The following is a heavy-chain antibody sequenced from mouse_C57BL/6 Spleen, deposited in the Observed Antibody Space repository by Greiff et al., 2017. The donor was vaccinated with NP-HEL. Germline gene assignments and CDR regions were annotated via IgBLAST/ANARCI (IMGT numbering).Heavy chain of an antibody. J-gene: IGHJ2*01. CDR3: ARKALLLVFFDY. CDR2: IDPSDSYT. D-gene: IGHD1-1*01. CDR1: GYTFTSYW. V-gene: IGHV1-69*01. Sequence: QVQLQQPGAELVMPGASVKLSCKASGYTFTSYWMHWVKQRPGQGLEWIGEIDPSDSYTNYNQKFKGKSTLTVDKSSSTAYMQLSSLTSEDSAVYYCARKALLLVFFDYWGQGTTLTVSS.